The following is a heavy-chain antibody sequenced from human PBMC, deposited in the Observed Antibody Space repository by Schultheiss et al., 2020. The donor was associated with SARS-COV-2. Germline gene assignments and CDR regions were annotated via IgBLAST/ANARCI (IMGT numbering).Heavy chain of an antibody. Sequence: SETLSLTCTVSGGSISSYYWSWIRQPPGKGLEWIGYIYYSGSTNYNPSLKSRVTISVDTSKNQFSLKLSSVTAADTAVYYCARLRPGVGPNRLDAFDIWGQGTMVTVSS. CDR2: IYYSGST. D-gene: IGHD1-26*01. J-gene: IGHJ3*02. CDR3: ARLRPGVGPNRLDAFDI. V-gene: IGHV4-59*08. CDR1: GGSISSYY.